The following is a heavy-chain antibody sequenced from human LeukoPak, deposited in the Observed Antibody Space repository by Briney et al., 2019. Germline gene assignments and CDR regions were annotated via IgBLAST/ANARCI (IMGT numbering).Heavy chain of an antibody. D-gene: IGHD3-10*01. Sequence: SETLSLTCNVSGGSTSSYYWSWIRQPPGKGLEWIGYIYYSGSTNYNPSLKSRVTISVDTSKNQLSLKLTSVTAADTAVYYCARMGPPLRGVRYYYYMDVWGKGTTVTVSS. J-gene: IGHJ6*03. CDR2: IYYSGST. V-gene: IGHV4-59*01. CDR1: GGSTSSYY. CDR3: ARMGPPLRGVRYYYYMDV.